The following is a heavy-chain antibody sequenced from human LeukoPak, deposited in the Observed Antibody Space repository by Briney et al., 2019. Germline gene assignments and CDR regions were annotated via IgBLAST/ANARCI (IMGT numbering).Heavy chain of an antibody. CDR1: GFTFSNFA. J-gene: IGHJ4*02. D-gene: IGHD5-24*01. CDR3: AKSRNGEGH. CDR2: IGDNGGST. Sequence: GGSLRLSCAASGFTFSNFAMSWVRQAPGKGLEWVSTIGDNGGSTFYADSVRGRFTISRDNSKNTLWLQMNSLRAEDTAVYYCAKSRNGEGHWGQGALVTVSS. V-gene: IGHV3-23*01.